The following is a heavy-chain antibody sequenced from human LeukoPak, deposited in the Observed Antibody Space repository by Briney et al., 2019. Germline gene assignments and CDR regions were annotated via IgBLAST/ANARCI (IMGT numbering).Heavy chain of an antibody. J-gene: IGHJ4*02. D-gene: IGHD6-13*01. CDR3: ARVSSRGGKPYDY. V-gene: IGHV4-34*01. CDR1: GGSFSGYY. Sequence: PSETLSLTCAVYGGSFSGYYWSWIRQPPGKGLEWIGEINHSGSNNYNPSLKSRVTISVDTSKNQFSLKLSSVTAADTAVYYCARVSSRGGKPYDYWGQGTLVTVSS. CDR2: INHSGSN.